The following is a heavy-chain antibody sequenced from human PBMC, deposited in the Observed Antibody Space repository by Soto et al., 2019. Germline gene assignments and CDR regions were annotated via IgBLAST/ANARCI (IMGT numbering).Heavy chain of an antibody. CDR1: GFTFSSYA. D-gene: IGHD3-16*01. J-gene: IGHJ4*02. CDR2: ISGSGGST. V-gene: IGHV3-23*01. CDR3: ASFKGYYFDY. Sequence: GGSLRLSCAASGFTFSSYAMSWVRQAPGKGLDWVSAISGSGGSTYYADSVKGRFTISRDNSKNTLYLQMNSLRAEDTAVYYCASFKGYYFDYWGQGTLVTVSS.